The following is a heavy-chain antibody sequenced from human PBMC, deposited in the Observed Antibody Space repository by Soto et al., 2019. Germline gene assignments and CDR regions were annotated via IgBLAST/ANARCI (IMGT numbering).Heavy chain of an antibody. D-gene: IGHD3-22*01. CDR3: ARGPHDSSSYMDY. V-gene: IGHV4-4*02. CDR1: GGSITSSNW. J-gene: IGHJ4*02. Sequence: SETLSLTCAVSGGSITSSNWWCGVRHPPGKGLEWIGEIYHSGSTNYNPSLKSRVTISLDKSKNQFSLKLSSVTAADTAVYYCARGPHDSSSYMDYWGQGTLVTVS. CDR2: IYHSGST.